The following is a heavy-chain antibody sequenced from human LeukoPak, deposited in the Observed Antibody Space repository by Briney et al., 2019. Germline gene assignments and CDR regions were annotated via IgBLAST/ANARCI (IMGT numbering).Heavy chain of an antibody. Sequence: PGGSLRRSCAASGFTFSSYGMHWVRQAPGKGLEWVAVISYVGSNKYYADSVKGRFTISRDNSKNTLYLQMYSLRAEDTAVYYSASPARWIQLWYSFDYWGQGTLVTVSS. CDR2: ISYVGSNK. CDR3: ASPARWIQLWYSFDY. D-gene: IGHD5-18*01. CDR1: GFTFSSYG. J-gene: IGHJ4*02. V-gene: IGHV3-30*03.